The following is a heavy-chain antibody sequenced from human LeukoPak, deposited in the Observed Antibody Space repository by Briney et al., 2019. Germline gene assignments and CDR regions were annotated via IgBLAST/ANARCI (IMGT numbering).Heavy chain of an antibody. CDR2: ISYDGSDK. CDR1: GSTLNNYG. CDR3: STGRPRDTVLDPGPTLVY. Sequence: GGSLRLSCAASGSTLNNYGMHWVRQAPGKGLEWVAAISYDGSDKYYADSVRGRFTISRDSPKNTLYLQMNSLRAEDTPVYYCSTGRPRDTVLDPGPTLVYWGEGTVDSVPS. D-gene: IGHD5-18*01. V-gene: IGHV3-30*03. J-gene: IGHJ4*02.